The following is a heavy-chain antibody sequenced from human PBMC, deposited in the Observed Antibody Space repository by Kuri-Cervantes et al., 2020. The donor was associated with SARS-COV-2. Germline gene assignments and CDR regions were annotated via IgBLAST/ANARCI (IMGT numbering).Heavy chain of an antibody. Sequence: ASVKVSCKASGYTFTSYGISWVRQAPGQGLEWMGWISAYNGNTNYAQKLQGRVTMTTDTSTGTAYMELRSLRSDDTAVYYCAREIQYSGSSLDFDYWGQGTLVTVSS. D-gene: IGHD1-26*01. J-gene: IGHJ4*02. V-gene: IGHV1-18*01. CDR2: ISAYNGNT. CDR3: AREIQYSGSSLDFDY. CDR1: GYTFTSYG.